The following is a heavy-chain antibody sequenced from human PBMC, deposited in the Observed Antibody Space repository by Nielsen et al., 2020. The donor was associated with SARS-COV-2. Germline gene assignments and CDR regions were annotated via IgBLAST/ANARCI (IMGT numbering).Heavy chain of an antibody. CDR1: GFTFSSYG. Sequence: GESLKISYAASGFTFSSYGMHWVRQAPGKGLEWVAVIWYDGSNKYYADSVKGRFTISRDNSKNTLYLQMNSLRAEDTAVYYCAREEYDYVWGSYRCFDYWGQGTLVTVSS. V-gene: IGHV3-33*01. CDR3: AREEYDYVWGSYRCFDY. J-gene: IGHJ4*02. D-gene: IGHD3-16*02. CDR2: IWYDGSNK.